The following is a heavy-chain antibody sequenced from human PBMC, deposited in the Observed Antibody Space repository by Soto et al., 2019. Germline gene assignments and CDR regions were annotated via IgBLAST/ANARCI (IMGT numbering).Heavy chain of an antibody. J-gene: IGHJ6*02. Sequence: PSETLSLTCTVTGGSISSYYWSWIRQPPGKGLEWIGYISYSGNTNYNPSLKSRVTISVDTSKNQFSLKLSSVTAADTAVYYCARHQYYYDGLDVWGQGTTVTV. CDR3: ARHQYYYDGLDV. CDR2: ISYSGNT. V-gene: IGHV4-59*08. CDR1: GGSISSYY. D-gene: IGHD3-22*01.